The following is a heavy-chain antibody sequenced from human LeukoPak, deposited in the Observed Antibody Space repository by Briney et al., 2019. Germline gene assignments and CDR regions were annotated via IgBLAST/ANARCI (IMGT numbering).Heavy chain of an antibody. Sequence: SETLSLTCTVSGGSISRGDYYWSWIRQPPGKGLEWIGYIYQSGSTSYNPSLQSRVTISIDKSKNQFSLKLSSVTAADTAVYYCARDENYGSGINWFDPWGQGTLVTVSS. J-gene: IGHJ5*02. D-gene: IGHD3-10*01. CDR3: ARDENYGSGINWFDP. V-gene: IGHV4-30-2*01. CDR1: GGSISRGDYY. CDR2: IYQSGST.